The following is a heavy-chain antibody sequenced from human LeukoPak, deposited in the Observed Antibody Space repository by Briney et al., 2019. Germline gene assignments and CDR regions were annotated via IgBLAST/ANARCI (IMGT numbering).Heavy chain of an antibody. D-gene: IGHD3-10*01. CDR3: ARIGLGVSFGSGFDY. Sequence: PGGSLRLSCVASGFSLRGYAMHWVRQAPGKRGLEWVTMISYDGRDQYYADSVKGRFTISRDDSKNTLFLQMNSLRVEDTAMYYCARIGLGVSFGSGFDYWGQGTLVTVTS. J-gene: IGHJ4*02. CDR1: GFSLRGYA. V-gene: IGHV3-30-3*01. CDR2: ISYDGRDQ.